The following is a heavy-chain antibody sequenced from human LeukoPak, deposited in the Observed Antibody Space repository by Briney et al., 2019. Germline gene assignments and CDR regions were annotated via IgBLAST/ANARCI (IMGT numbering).Heavy chain of an antibody. D-gene: IGHD3-16*01. CDR1: GYSFTTYW. V-gene: IGHV5-51*01. CDR2: IYPGDSDT. J-gene: IGHJ4*02. Sequence: GESLKISCKGSGYSFTTYWIGWVRPMPGKGLEWMGIIYPGDSDTRYSPSFQGQVTISADRSISTAYLQWSSLKASDTAMYYCARRGTETRAEFDYWGQGTLVTVSS. CDR3: ARRGTETRAEFDY.